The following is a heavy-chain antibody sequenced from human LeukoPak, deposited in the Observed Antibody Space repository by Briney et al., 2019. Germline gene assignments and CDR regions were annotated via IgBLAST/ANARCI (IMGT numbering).Heavy chain of an antibody. CDR1: GYSISSGYY. D-gene: IGHD3-10*01. V-gene: IGHV4-38-2*02. CDR3: ARDGISMVRGVIGDY. CDR2: VWHSGST. Sequence: PSETLSLNCTVSGYSISSGYYWGWIRQSPGKGLEWIGNVWHSGSTYYNPSLKSRITISVDTSKNQFSLKLSSVTAADTAMYYCARDGISMVRGVIGDYWGQGTLVTVSS. J-gene: IGHJ4*02.